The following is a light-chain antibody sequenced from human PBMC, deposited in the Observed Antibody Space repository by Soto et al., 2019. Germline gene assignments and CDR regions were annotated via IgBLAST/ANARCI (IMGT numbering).Light chain of an antibody. Sequence: DFQMTQSPSAMSASVGDRVTITCRASQDIGNYLAWFQQKPGKVPERLIFAASSLQSGVPSRFSGSKTGTEFTLTISSLQPEDFATYYCLRHNDYPWTLGQGTKVEIK. J-gene: IGKJ1*01. V-gene: IGKV1-17*03. CDR3: LRHNDYPWT. CDR1: QDIGNY. CDR2: AAS.